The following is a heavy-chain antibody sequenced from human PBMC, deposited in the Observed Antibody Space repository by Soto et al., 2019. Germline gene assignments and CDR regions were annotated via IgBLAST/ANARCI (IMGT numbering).Heavy chain of an antibody. J-gene: IGHJ4*02. D-gene: IGHD4-17*01. Sequence: SETLSLTCTVSGGSISSYYWSWIRQPPGKGLEWIGYIYYSGSTNYNPSLKSRVTISVDTSKNQFSLKLSSVTAADTAVYYCASFPVPDYGDPTTFDYWGQGTLVTVSS. CDR1: GGSISSYY. CDR2: IYYSGST. V-gene: IGHV4-59*08. CDR3: ASFPVPDYGDPTTFDY.